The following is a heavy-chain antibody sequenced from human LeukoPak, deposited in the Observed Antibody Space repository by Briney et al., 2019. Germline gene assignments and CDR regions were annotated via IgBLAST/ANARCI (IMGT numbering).Heavy chain of an antibody. V-gene: IGHV3-74*01. CDR2: LASDESNK. Sequence: GGSLRLSCAASGLTISDSWMHWVRQAPGKGLMWVSRLASDESNKIYADSVKGRFTISRDNAKNSLYLQMNSLRAEDTAVYYCAREVGFDYWGQGTLVAVSS. CDR3: AREVGFDY. J-gene: IGHJ4*02. CDR1: GLTISDSW.